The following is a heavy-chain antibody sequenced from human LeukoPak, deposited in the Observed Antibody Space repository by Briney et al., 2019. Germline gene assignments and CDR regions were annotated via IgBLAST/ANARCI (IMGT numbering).Heavy chain of an antibody. CDR3: ATDPYGYRHFQH. J-gene: IGHJ1*01. CDR1: GYTLTELS. D-gene: IGHD4-17*01. V-gene: IGHV1-24*01. Sequence: ASVKVSCKVSGYTLTELSMHWVRQAPGKGLEWMGGFDPEDGETIYAQKFQGRVTMTEDTSTDTAYMELSSLRSEDTAVYYCATDPYGYRHFQHWGQGTLVTVSS. CDR2: FDPEDGET.